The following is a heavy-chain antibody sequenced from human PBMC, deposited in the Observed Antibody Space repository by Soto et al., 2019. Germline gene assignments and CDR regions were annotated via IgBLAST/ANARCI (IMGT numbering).Heavy chain of an antibody. CDR2: INPNSGGT. J-gene: IGHJ6*02. V-gene: IGHV1-2*04. Sequence: GASVKVSCKASGYTFTGYYMHWVRQAPGQGLEWMGWINPNSGGTNYAQKFQGWVTMTRDTSISTAYMELSRLRSDDTAVYYCARSKDYYGSGSRYYYYFGMDVWGQGTTVTVSS. CDR1: GYTFTGYY. CDR3: ARSKDYYGSGSRYYYYFGMDV. D-gene: IGHD3-10*01.